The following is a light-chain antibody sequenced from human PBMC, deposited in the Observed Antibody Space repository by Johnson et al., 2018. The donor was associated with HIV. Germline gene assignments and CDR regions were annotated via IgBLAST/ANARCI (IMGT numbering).Light chain of an antibody. CDR1: SSNIGNNY. V-gene: IGLV1-51*02. CDR3: GTWDSSLSAA. CDR2: ENN. Sequence: QAVLTQPPSASAAPGQKVTISCSGSSSNIGNNYVSWYQQFPGTAPKLLIYENNKRPSGIPDRFSGSKSGTSATLGITGLQTGDEADYYCGTWDSSLSAAFGTGTKVTVL. J-gene: IGLJ1*01.